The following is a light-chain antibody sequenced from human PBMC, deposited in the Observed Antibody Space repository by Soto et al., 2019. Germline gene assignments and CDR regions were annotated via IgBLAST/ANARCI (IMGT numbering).Light chain of an antibody. CDR3: QYNGSSSTYT. CDR2: GAS. Sequence: EIVLTQSPGTLSLSPGERATLSCRASQSVSSRYLAWYQQKPGQAPRLLIYGASSRATGIPVWLSGSGSGTDFTLTISRLEREDFVVYYWQYNGSSSTYTFGQWTMLEIK. J-gene: IGKJ2*01. V-gene: IGKV3-20*01. CDR1: QSVSSRY.